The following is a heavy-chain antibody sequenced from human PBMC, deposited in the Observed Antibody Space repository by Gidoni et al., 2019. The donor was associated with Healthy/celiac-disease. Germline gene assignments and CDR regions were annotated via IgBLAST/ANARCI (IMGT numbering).Heavy chain of an antibody. Sequence: QLQLQESGPGLVKPSETLYLTCTVSGGSIRSSSYYWGWIRQPPGKGLEWIGSIYYSGSTYYNPSRKSRVTISVDTSKNQFSLKLSSVTAADTAVYYCALYYYDSSGHYFDYWGQGTLVTVSS. D-gene: IGHD3-22*01. V-gene: IGHV4-39*01. CDR1: GGSIRSSSYY. CDR3: ALYYYDSSGHYFDY. CDR2: IYYSGST. J-gene: IGHJ4*02.